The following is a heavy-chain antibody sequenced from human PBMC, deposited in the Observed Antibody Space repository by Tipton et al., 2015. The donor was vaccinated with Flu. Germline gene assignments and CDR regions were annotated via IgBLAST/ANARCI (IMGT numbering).Heavy chain of an antibody. V-gene: IGHV4-38-2*02. CDR3: ARMEWTVTTPRYFDL. Sequence: TLSLTCTVSGYSISTGYYWGWVRRPPGKGLEWIGTIYHSGTTYYNPSLKSRLTISVDTSKNQFSLRLSSVTAADTAVYYCARMEWTVTTPRYFDLWGRGTLVTVSS. J-gene: IGHJ2*01. CDR2: IYHSGTT. D-gene: IGHD4-17*01. CDR1: GYSISTGYY.